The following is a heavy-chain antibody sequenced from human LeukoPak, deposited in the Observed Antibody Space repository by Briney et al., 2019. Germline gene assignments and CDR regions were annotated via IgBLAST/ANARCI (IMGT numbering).Heavy chain of an antibody. J-gene: IGHJ4*02. V-gene: IGHV3-66*01. Sequence: GGSLRLSCAASEFSVGSNYMTWVRQAPGKGLEWVSLIYSGGSTYYADSVKGRFTISRDNSKNTLYLQMNSLRAEDTAVYYCAKWLRVATTYFDFWGQGTLVTVSS. CDR2: IYSGGST. D-gene: IGHD5-24*01. CDR3: AKWLRVATTYFDF. CDR1: EFSVGSNY.